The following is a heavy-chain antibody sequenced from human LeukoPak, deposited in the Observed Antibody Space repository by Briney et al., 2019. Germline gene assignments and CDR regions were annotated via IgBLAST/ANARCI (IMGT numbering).Heavy chain of an antibody. CDR1: GYTXTAYY. Sequence: ASVKVSCKASGYTXTAYYIHWVRQAPGQGLEWMGWMNPNSGATNYAQEFQGRVTMTRDTSISTAYMELSRLTSDDTAVYYCARDRSSSSGVNAFDIWGQGTMVTVSS. J-gene: IGHJ3*02. V-gene: IGHV1-2*02. CDR2: MNPNSGAT. D-gene: IGHD6-13*01. CDR3: ARDRSSSSGVNAFDI.